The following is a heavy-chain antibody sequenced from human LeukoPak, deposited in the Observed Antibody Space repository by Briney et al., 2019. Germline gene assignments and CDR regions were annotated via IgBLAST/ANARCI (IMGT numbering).Heavy chain of an antibody. Sequence: GSLRLSCAASGFTFSDYYMSWIRQAPGKGLEWIGEIHHSGSTNYNPSLKSRVTTSVDKSNNQFSLKLTSVTAADTAVYLCVRNDYYSAAYWGQGTLVTVSS. D-gene: IGHD3-22*01. CDR2: IHHSGST. V-gene: IGHV4-34*01. J-gene: IGHJ4*02. CDR1: GFTFSDYY. CDR3: VRNDYYSAAY.